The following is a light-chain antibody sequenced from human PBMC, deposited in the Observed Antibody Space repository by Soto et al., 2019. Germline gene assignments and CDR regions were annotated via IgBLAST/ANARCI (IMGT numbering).Light chain of an antibody. CDR2: GVS. CDR3: QQYNNWWT. V-gene: IGKV3-15*01. CDR1: QSVSSS. Sequence: EIMMTQSPATLSLSPGERSTLSCRASQSVSSSLAWYQQKPGQAPRLLIYGVSTRATGIPARFSGSGSGTEFTLTINSLQSEDFAVYYCQQYNNWWTFGQGTKV. J-gene: IGKJ1*01.